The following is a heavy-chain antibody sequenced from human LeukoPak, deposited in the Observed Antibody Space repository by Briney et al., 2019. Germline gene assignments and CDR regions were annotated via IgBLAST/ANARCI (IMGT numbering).Heavy chain of an antibody. CDR1: GGSFSGYY. J-gene: IGHJ4*02. CDR3: ARVGYGDYPYYFDY. D-gene: IGHD4-17*01. CDR2: INHSGST. V-gene: IGHV4-34*01. Sequence: SETLSLTCAVYGGSFSGYYWSWIRQPPGKGLEWIGEINHSGSTNYNPSLKSRVTISVDTFKNQFSLKLSSVTAADTAVYYCARVGYGDYPYYFDYWGQGTLVTVSS.